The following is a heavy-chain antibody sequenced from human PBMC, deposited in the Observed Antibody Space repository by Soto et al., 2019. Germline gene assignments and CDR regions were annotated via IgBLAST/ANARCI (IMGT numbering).Heavy chain of an antibody. CDR3: ARPPTP. J-gene: IGHJ5*02. V-gene: IGHV4-30-2*01. Sequence: QLQLQESGSGLVKPSQTLSLTCAVSGGSISSGGYSWSWIRQPPGKGLEWIGYIHHSGSTYYTPSLTTRVTLSVARSKHQFSLTLRSVTAAVTAVSSCARPPTPWGQGTLVTVSS. CDR1: GGSISSGGYS. CDR2: IHHSGST.